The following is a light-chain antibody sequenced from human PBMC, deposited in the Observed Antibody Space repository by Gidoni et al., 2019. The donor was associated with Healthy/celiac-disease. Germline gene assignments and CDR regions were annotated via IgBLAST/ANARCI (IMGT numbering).Light chain of an antibody. J-gene: IGKJ1*01. CDR3: QQHYSTPWT. CDR1: KSVLYSSNNKNY. CDR2: WAS. Sequence: DIVMTQSSDPLAVSLGERATINFKSSKSVLYSSNNKNYLAWYQQKPGQPPKLLIYWASTRQSGVPDRFSGSGSGTDFTLTISSLQAEDVAVYYCQQHYSTPWTFGQGTKVEIK. V-gene: IGKV4-1*01.